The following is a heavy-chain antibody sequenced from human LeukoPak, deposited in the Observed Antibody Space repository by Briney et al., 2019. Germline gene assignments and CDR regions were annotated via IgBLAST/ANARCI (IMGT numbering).Heavy chain of an antibody. CDR3: ARGLGSGSYWDYYYMDV. CDR2: MNPNSGNT. D-gene: IGHD1-26*01. J-gene: IGHJ6*03. CDR1: GYTFTSYD. Sequence: ASVKVSCKASGYTFTSYDINWVRQATGQGLEWMGWMNPNSGNTGYAQKFQGRVTMTRNTSISTAYMELSSLRSEDTAVYYCARGLGSGSYWDYYYMDVWGKGTTVTVPS. V-gene: IGHV1-8*01.